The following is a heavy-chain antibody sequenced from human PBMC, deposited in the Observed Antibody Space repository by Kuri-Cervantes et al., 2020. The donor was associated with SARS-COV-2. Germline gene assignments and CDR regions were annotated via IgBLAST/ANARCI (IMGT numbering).Heavy chain of an antibody. Sequence: SGPTLVKPTQTLTLTCTFSGFSLSTSGVGVGWIRQPPGKALEWLALIYWDDDKRYGPSLKSRVTITKDTSKNQVVLTMTNMDPVDTATYYCARMNTAMALDYWGQGTLVTGLL. CDR2: IYWDDDK. CDR3: ARMNTAMALDY. J-gene: IGHJ4*02. CDR1: GFSLSTSGVG. D-gene: IGHD5-18*01. V-gene: IGHV2-5*05.